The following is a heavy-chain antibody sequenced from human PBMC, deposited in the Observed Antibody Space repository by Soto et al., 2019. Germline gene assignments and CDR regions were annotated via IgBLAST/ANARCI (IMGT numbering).Heavy chain of an antibody. V-gene: IGHV1-69*02. CDR2: LTPILDRA. J-gene: IGHJ6*01. CDR1: GGTFTNHI. D-gene: IGHD4-4*01. CDR3: ASRLEYSENTGMDV. Sequence: QVKLVQSGAEVKKPGSSVKVSCKASGGTFTNHIISWVRQTPGRGLEWMGRLTPILDRANYAQKFQGRVTITADRSTRTSYMELSSLRSEDTAVFFRASRLEYSENTGMDVWGQGTSVTVPS.